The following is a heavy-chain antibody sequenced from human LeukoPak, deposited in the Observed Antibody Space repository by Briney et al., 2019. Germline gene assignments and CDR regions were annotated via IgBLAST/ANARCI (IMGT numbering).Heavy chain of an antibody. Sequence: SQTLSLTCTVSGGSISSGGYYWSWIRQPPGKGLEWIGYIYHSGSTYYNPSLKSRVTISVDRSKNQFSLELSSVTAADTAVYYREVYCTNGVCPEYFQHWGQGTLVTVSS. V-gene: IGHV4-30-2*01. J-gene: IGHJ1*01. CDR3: EVYCTNGVCPEYFQH. D-gene: IGHD2-8*01. CDR1: GGSISSGGYY. CDR2: IYHSGST.